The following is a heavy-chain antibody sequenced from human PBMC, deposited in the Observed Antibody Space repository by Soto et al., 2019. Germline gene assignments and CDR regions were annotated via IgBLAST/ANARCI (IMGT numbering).Heavy chain of an antibody. Sequence: GGSLRRSCAASGFTFIDDYMGWIRQAPGKGLEWVSYISSSGSTIYYADSVKGRFTISRDNAKNSLYLQMNSLRAEDTAVYYCARDLGGITIFGVAASGNDAFDTWGQGTMVTVSS. D-gene: IGHD3-3*01. V-gene: IGHV3-11*01. CDR3: ARDLGGITIFGVAASGNDAFDT. CDR1: GFTFIDDY. J-gene: IGHJ3*02. CDR2: ISSSGSTI.